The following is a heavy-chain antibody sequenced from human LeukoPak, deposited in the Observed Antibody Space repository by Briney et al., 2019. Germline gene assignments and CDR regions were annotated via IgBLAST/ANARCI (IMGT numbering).Heavy chain of an antibody. CDR1: GFSFSSYG. V-gene: IGHV3-30*02. J-gene: IGHJ4*02. Sequence: GGSLRLSCGASGFSFSSYGMSWVRQAPGKGLEWVAFIRYDGGETFYADFVKGRFTISRDNSKNTLSLQLNTLRPEDTALYYCAKDGDDCIDYWGQGTLVTVSS. D-gene: IGHD2-21*01. CDR2: IRYDGGET. CDR3: AKDGDDCIDY.